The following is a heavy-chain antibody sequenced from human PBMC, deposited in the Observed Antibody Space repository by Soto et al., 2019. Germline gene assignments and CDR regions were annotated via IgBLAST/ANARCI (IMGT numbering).Heavy chain of an antibody. Sequence: GTSVKASCKESRETFESCSRCSLRHETGQGLEWMGWISAYNGNTNYAQKLQGRVTITADESTSTAYMELSSLRSEDTSFFFQAEDGIRGLCTVSAFLLNRSSDL. D-gene: IGHD2-15*01. CDR1: RETFESCS. CDR2: ISAYNGNT. CDR3: AEDGIRGLCTVSAFLLNRSSDL. J-gene: IGHJ2*01. V-gene: IGHV1-18*01.